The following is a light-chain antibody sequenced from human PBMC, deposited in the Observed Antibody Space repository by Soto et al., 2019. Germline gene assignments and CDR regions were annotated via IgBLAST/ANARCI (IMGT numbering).Light chain of an antibody. CDR1: QTVLYSSNNKNY. Sequence: DIVMTQSPDSLAVSLGERATINCKSSQTVLYSSNNKNYLAWYQQKPGQPPKLLIYWASTRESRVPDRFSGSGSGTDFTLTISSLQAEDVAAYYCQQYYSAPPTFGQGTKVEIK. V-gene: IGKV4-1*01. J-gene: IGKJ1*01. CDR2: WAS. CDR3: QQYYSAPPT.